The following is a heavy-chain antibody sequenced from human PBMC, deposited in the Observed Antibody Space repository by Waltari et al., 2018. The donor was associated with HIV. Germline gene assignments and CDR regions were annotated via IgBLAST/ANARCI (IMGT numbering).Heavy chain of an antibody. CDR1: GYTFTKNS. D-gene: IGHD1-26*01. CDR3: ARDGGRSRAFDY. CDR2: INTDTGSP. V-gene: IGHV7-4-1*02. J-gene: IGHJ4*02. Sequence: QVQLVQSGSGLKRPGALVTLSCKASGYTFTKNSINWVRQAPGQGLEWMGWINTDTGSPTYAQGFTGQFVFSLDTSVSTAYLQITSLKAEDTAVYYCARDGGRSRAFDYWGQGTLVTVSS.